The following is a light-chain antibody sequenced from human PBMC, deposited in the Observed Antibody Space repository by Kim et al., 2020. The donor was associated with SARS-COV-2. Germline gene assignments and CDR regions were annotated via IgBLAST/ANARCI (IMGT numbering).Light chain of an antibody. CDR2: GAS. CDR3: QQYAYWRA. CDR1: QSISSS. V-gene: IGKV3-15*01. Sequence: EIVMTQSPATLSLSPGERATLSCRASQSISSSLAWYQQKPGQAPRVLIYGASARATGILARFSGSGSGTEFTLTISNLQSEDFAVYYCQQYAYWRAFGQGTRLEIK. J-gene: IGKJ5*01.